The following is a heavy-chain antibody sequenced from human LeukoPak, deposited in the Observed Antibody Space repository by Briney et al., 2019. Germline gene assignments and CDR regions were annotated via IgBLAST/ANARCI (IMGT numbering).Heavy chain of an antibody. CDR1: GYTFTSYG. J-gene: IGHJ3*02. V-gene: IGHV1-18*01. D-gene: IGHD1-26*01. CDR3: ASSRIVGATPLFDI. CDR2: ISAYNGNT. Sequence: GASVKLSCKASGYTFTSYGISWVRQAPGQVLEWMGWISAYNGNTNYAQKHQGRVPMTTHTPTSTAYMGLRSLRSDDTAVYYCASSRIVGATPLFDIWGQGTMVTVSS.